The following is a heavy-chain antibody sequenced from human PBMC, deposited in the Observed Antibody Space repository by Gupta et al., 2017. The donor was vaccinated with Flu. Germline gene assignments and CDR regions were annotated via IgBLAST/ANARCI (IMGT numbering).Heavy chain of an antibody. J-gene: IGHJ4*02. V-gene: IGHV3-9*01. D-gene: IGHD6-13*01. CDR2: ITFNSGYI. Sequence: EVHLVESGGGLVQPGRSLTLSCAASGFNFDAYAMHWVRQAPGRGLEWISSITFNSGYIDDADSVKGRFTISRDNARYSLFLHMNSLKAEDTALYYCAKDFSGSSWYYFDSWGQGTLVTVS. CDR1: GFNFDAYA. CDR3: AKDFSGSSWYYFDS.